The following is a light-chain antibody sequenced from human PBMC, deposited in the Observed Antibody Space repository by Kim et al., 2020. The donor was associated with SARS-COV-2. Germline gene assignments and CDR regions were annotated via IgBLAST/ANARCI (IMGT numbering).Light chain of an antibody. J-gene: IGKJ1*01. Sequence: ASVGDRATITCRPSQSISSYFNWYQQKPGKAPKLLIYAASSLQSGVPSRFSGSGSGTDFTLTISSLLPEEFATYYCQQSYSTPWTFGQGTKVDIK. V-gene: IGKV1-39*01. CDR2: AAS. CDR3: QQSYSTPWT. CDR1: QSISSY.